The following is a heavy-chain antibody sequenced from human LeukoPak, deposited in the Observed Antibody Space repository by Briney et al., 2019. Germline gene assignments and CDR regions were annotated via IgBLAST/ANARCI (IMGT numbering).Heavy chain of an antibody. CDR2: ISSSGSTI. V-gene: IGHV3-11*01. CDR1: GFSFSDYY. J-gene: IGHJ5*02. CDR3: ASYSSGWPNWFDP. D-gene: IGHD6-19*01. Sequence: PGGSLRLSCAASGFSFSDYYMSWIRQAPGKGLEWVSYISSSGSTIYYADSLKGRFTISRDNAKNPLYLPMTSLRAEDTAVYYCASYSSGWPNWFDPWGQGTLVTVSS.